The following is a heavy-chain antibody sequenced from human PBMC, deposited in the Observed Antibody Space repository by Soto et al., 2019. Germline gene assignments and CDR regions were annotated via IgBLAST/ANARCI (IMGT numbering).Heavy chain of an antibody. Sequence: AASVKVSCKASGYTFTSYAMHWVRQAPGQRLEWMGWINAGNGNTKYSQKFQGRVTITRDTFASTAYMELSSLRSEDTAVYYCARAPSWWYFDLWGRGTLVTVSS. CDR3: ARAPSWWYFDL. CDR2: INAGNGNT. CDR1: GYTFTSYA. J-gene: IGHJ2*01. V-gene: IGHV1-3*01.